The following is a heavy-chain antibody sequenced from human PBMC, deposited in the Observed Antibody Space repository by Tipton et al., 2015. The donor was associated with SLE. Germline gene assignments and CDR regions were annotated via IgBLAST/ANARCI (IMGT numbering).Heavy chain of an antibody. V-gene: IGHV1-69*09. J-gene: IGHJ4*02. CDR2: IIPILGIA. CDR3: ATYLARVGNSRSNY. CDR1: GGTFSSYT. D-gene: IGHD1-7*01. Sequence: QLVQSGAEVKKPGSSVKVSCKASGGTFSSYTISWVRQAPGQGLEWMGRIIPILGIANYAQKFQGRVTITADKSTSTAYMELSSLRSEDTAVYYCATYLARVGNSRSNYWGQGTLVTVSS.